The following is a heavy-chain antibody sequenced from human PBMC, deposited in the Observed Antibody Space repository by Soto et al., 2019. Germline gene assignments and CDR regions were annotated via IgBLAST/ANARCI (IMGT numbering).Heavy chain of an antibody. D-gene: IGHD2-2*01. CDR3: APPACAATWCSPSHTLDH. CDR1: GGTFVRHV. Sequence: QVQLVQSGAEVKKPESSVKVSCKTSGGTFVRHVISWVRQAPGQGPEWMGKINPLSGISNYAQKFQDRVTFTADTDSSTAYMELSSLRSDDTAVYYCAPPACAATWCSPSHTLDHWGQGTLVTVSS. CDR2: INPLSGIS. V-gene: IGHV1-69*09. J-gene: IGHJ4*02.